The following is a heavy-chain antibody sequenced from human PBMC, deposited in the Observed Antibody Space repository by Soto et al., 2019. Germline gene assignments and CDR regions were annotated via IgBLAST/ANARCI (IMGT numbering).Heavy chain of an antibody. D-gene: IGHD3-22*01. V-gene: IGHV4-34*01. CDR3: ARSYYDSSGYHLDY. CDR2: INHSGST. J-gene: IGHJ4*02. Sequence: SETLSLTCAVYGGSFSGYYLSWIRQPPGKGLEWIGEINHSGSTNYNPSLKSRVTISVDTSKNQFSLKLSSVTAADTAVYYCARSYYDSSGYHLDYWGQGTLVTVSS. CDR1: GGSFSGYY.